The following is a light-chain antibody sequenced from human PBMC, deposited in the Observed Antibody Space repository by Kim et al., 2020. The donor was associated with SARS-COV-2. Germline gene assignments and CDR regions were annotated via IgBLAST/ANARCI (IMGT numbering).Light chain of an antibody. CDR1: SSNIGAGYD. Sequence: VTISCTGSSSNIGAGYDVHWYQQLPGTAPKLLIYGNSNRPSGVPDRFSGSKSGTSASLAITGLQAEDEADYYCQSYDSSLSAYVVFGGGTQLTVL. J-gene: IGLJ2*01. CDR2: GNS. CDR3: QSYDSSLSAYVV. V-gene: IGLV1-40*01.